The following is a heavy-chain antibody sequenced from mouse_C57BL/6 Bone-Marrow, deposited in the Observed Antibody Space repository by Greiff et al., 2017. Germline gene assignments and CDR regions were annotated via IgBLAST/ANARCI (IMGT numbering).Heavy chain of an antibody. Sequence: EVQLQESVAELVRPGASVKLSCTASGFNIKNTYMHWVKQRPEQGQEWIGRIDPATGNTKYAPKFPGKATITADTSSNTAYLQLSSLTSEDTAIYYCARTPPYYRNWYFDVWGTGTTVTVSS. J-gene: IGHJ1*03. D-gene: IGHD1-1*01. CDR3: ARTPPYYRNWYFDV. CDR1: GFNIKNTY. CDR2: IDPATGNT. V-gene: IGHV14-3*01.